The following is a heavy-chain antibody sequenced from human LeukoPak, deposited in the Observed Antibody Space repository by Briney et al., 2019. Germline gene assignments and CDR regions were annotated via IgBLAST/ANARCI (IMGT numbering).Heavy chain of an antibody. V-gene: IGHV1-2*02. CDR3: ARSAEVYTCGHFDF. CDR1: GYTFTAYY. CDR2: INPNTGDT. Sequence: ASVTVSFKASGYTFTAYYMHWVRHAPGQGLGWMGWINPNTGDTNYAQNFQGRVTMNRDTGISTAYMELSSLRSDDTAVYYCARSAEVYTCGHFDFWGQGTLVTVSS. D-gene: IGHD5-18*01. J-gene: IGHJ4*02.